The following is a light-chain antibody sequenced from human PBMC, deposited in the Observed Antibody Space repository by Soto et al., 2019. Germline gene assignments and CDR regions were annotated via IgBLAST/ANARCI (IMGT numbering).Light chain of an antibody. V-gene: IGLV2-14*01. CDR2: EVS. Sequence: QSALTQPASVSGSPGQSITISCTGTSRDVGGYNYVSWYQQHPGKAPKLMIYEVSNRPSGVSNRFSGSKSGNTASLTISGLQAEDDADYYCSSYTSSTPLVFGGGTKVTVL. CDR3: SSYTSSTPLV. J-gene: IGLJ2*01. CDR1: SRDVGGYNY.